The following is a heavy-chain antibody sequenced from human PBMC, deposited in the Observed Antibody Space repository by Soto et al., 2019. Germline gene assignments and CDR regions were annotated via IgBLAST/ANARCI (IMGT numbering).Heavy chain of an antibody. CDR2: IGWVSSTT. CDR3: VRDVNYAFDY. V-gene: IGHV3-48*01. D-gene: IGHD2-2*01. CDR1: GFPFSDYS. Sequence: TGGSLRLSCAASGFPFSDYSMNWIHQAPGKGLEWISYIGWVSSTTKYADSVKGRFTISRDNAKNSLYLQMNSLRGDDTALYFCVRDVNYAFDYWGQGTPVTVSS. J-gene: IGHJ4*02.